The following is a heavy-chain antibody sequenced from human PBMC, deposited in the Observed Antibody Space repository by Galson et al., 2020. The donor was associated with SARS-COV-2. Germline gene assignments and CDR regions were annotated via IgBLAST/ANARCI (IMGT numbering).Heavy chain of an antibody. CDR2: IKQDGSEK. Sequence: GESLKISCAASGFTFSSYWMSWVRQAPGKGLEWVANIKQDGSEKYYVDSVKGRFTISRDNAKNSLYLQMNSLRAEDTAVYYCARDPSGYSGYAEYYFDYWGQGTLVTVSS. CDR3: ARDPSGYSGYAEYYFDY. J-gene: IGHJ4*02. D-gene: IGHD5-12*01. V-gene: IGHV3-7*01. CDR1: GFTFSSYW.